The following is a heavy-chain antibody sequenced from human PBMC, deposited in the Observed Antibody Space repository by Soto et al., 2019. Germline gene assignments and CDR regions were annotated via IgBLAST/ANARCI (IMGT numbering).Heavy chain of an antibody. Sequence: GGSLRLSCAASGFTFSSYAMSWVRQAPGKGLEWVSAISGSGGSTYYADSVKGRFTISRDNSKNTLYLQMNSLRAEDTAVYYCAKFGLRYFDWLLSYFDYCGQGTLVIVSA. CDR3: AKFGLRYFDWLLSYFDY. J-gene: IGHJ4*02. CDR2: ISGSGGST. CDR1: GFTFSSYA. V-gene: IGHV3-23*01. D-gene: IGHD3-9*01.